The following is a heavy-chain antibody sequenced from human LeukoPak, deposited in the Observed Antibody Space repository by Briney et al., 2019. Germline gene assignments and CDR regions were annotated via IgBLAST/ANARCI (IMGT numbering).Heavy chain of an antibody. D-gene: IGHD6-13*01. CDR3: ARGGAAAGTDAFDI. V-gene: IGHV3-11*06. Sequence: PGGSLRLSCAASGFTFSDYYMSWIRQAPGKGLEWVSYISSCSTYIFYADSVKGRFTISRDNAKNSLYLQMNSLRAEDTAVYYCARGGAAAGTDAFDIWGQGTMVTVSS. CDR2: ISSCSTYI. J-gene: IGHJ3*02. CDR1: GFTFSDYY.